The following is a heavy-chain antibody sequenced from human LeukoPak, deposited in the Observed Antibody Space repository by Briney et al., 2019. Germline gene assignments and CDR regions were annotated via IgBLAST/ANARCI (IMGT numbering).Heavy chain of an antibody. V-gene: IGHV4-34*01. CDR2: INHSGST. CDR1: GGSFSGYY. J-gene: IGHJ4*02. D-gene: IGHD3-22*01. CDR3: ARDGYYYDSSGYYSFDY. Sequence: SETLSLTCAVYGGSFSGYYWSWIRQPPGKGLEWIGEINHSGSTNYNPSLKSRVTISVDTSKNQFSLKLSSVTAADTAVYYCARDGYYYDSSGYYSFDYWGQGTLVTVSS.